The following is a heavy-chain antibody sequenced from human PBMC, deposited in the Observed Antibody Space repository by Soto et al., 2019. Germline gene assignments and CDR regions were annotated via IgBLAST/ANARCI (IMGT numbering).Heavy chain of an antibody. CDR2: IRNKVNNYAT. CDR3: TRRRDWTAMDPLDY. D-gene: IGHD5-18*01. V-gene: IGHV3-73*02. CDR1: GFIFTDSA. Sequence: EVQLVESGGGLVQPGGSLKLSCAASGFIFTDSAIHWIRQASGKGPEWVGRIRNKVNNYATLYAASVKGRFTISRDDSTNPAYLQMNSLKTEDTAVYYCTRRRDWTAMDPLDYWGQGTLVTVSS. J-gene: IGHJ4*02.